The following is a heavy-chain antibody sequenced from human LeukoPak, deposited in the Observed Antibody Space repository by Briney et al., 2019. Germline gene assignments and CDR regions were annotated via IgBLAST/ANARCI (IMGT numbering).Heavy chain of an antibody. Sequence: AASAKVSCKASGYTFPGYYMRWVRQAPGQGLEWMGWINPNSGGTNYAQKFQGRVTMTRDTSISTAYMELSRLRSDDTAVYYCAREHSSSSGKVFDYWGQGTLVTVSS. CDR3: AREHSSSSGKVFDY. CDR2: INPNSGGT. J-gene: IGHJ4*02. CDR1: GYTFPGYY. V-gene: IGHV1-2*02. D-gene: IGHD6-6*01.